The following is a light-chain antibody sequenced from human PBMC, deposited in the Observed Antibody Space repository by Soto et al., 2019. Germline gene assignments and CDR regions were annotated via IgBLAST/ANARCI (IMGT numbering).Light chain of an antibody. Sequence: DIQLTQSPSSLSASVGDRVTISCRASQSISNSLNWYQKKPGKAPKLLIFRTSGVHSGVPSRFSGSGSGTDFILTISSLQREDLATYYGQQSYSSSWTFGQGTKVEI. V-gene: IGKV1-39*01. CDR3: QQSYSSSWT. CDR2: RTS. CDR1: QSISNS. J-gene: IGKJ1*01.